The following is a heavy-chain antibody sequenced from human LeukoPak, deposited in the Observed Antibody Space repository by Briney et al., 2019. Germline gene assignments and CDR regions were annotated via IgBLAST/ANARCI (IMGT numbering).Heavy chain of an antibody. CDR3: AKDRVERGVWFGELSYGMDV. D-gene: IGHD3-10*01. CDR1: GFTFSSYG. Sequence: GGSLRLSCAASGFTFSSYGMHWVRQAPGKGLEWVAVISYDGSNKYYADSVKGRFTISRDNSKNTLYLQMNSLRAEDTAVYYCAKDRVERGVWFGELSYGMDVWGKGTTVTVSS. V-gene: IGHV3-30*18. J-gene: IGHJ6*04. CDR2: ISYDGSNK.